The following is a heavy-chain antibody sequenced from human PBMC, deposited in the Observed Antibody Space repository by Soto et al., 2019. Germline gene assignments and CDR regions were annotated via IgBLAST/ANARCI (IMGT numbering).Heavy chain of an antibody. J-gene: IGHJ4*02. CDR1: GYTFTSYG. Sequence: ASVKVSCKASGYTFTSYGISWVRQAPGQGLEWMGWISAYNGNTNYAQKLQGRVTMTTDTSTSTAYVELRSLRSDDTAVYYCARDRYMVRGVIIRPIFDYWGPGTLVTVSS. D-gene: IGHD3-10*01. CDR3: ARDRYMVRGVIIRPIFDY. V-gene: IGHV1-18*04. CDR2: ISAYNGNT.